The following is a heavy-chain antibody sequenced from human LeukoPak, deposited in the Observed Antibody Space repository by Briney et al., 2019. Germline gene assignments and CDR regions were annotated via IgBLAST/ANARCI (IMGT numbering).Heavy chain of an antibody. J-gene: IGHJ5*02. Sequence: SETLSLTCTVSGDSISSSSYYWGWIRQPPGKGLEWIGSIYYSGSTYYNPSLKSRVTISVDTSKNQFSLKLSSVTAADTAVYYCARHLYCSSTSCPNWFDPWGQGTLVTVSS. V-gene: IGHV4-39*01. CDR1: GDSISSSSYY. CDR3: ARHLYCSSTSCPNWFDP. CDR2: IYYSGST. D-gene: IGHD2-2*01.